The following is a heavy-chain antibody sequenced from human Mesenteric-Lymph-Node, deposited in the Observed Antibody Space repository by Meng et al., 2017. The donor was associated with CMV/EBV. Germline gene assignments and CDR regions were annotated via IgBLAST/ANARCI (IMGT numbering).Heavy chain of an antibody. J-gene: IGHJ3*02. D-gene: IGHD3-22*01. CDR3: ARDYYARQGSDWRGALDI. V-gene: IGHV1-2*02. Sequence: ASVKVSCKASGYSFTDYFIHWVRQALGQGLEWMGWFRPNSGGTDYAQKFQGRVTMTRDTSISTAYMELSWLRSDDTAVYYCARDYYARQGSDWRGALDIWGQGTMVTVSS. CDR2: FRPNSGGT. CDR1: GYSFTDYF.